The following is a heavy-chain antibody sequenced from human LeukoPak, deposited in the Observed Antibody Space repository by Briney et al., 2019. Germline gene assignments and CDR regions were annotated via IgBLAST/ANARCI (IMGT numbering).Heavy chain of an antibody. J-gene: IGHJ4*02. CDR2: ISYDGSNK. D-gene: IGHD1-26*01. CDR3: AKSGGIKWELLDFDY. V-gene: IGHV3-30*18. CDR1: GFTFSSYG. Sequence: PGGFLRLSCAASGFTFSSYGMHWVRQAPGKGLEWVAVISYDGSNKYYADSVKGRFTISRDNSKNTLYLQMNSLRAEDTAVYYCAKSGGIKWELLDFDYWGQGTLVTVSS.